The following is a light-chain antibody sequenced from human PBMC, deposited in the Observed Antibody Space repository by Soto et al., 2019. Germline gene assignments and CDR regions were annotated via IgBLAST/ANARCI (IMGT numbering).Light chain of an antibody. J-gene: IGKJ4*01. Sequence: DIQMTQSPSSLSASVGDRVTITCRASQGISNSLAWYQQNAGKSPKLLIYAASNLQSGVPSRFSGSGSGTDFSLTIRSLQPEDVATYYCQTYNSARVTFGGGTKVEIK. CDR2: AAS. CDR3: QTYNSARVT. CDR1: QGISNS. V-gene: IGKV1-27*01.